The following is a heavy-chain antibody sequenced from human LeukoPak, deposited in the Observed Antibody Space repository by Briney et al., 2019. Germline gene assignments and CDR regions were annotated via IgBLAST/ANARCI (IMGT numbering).Heavy chain of an antibody. CDR3: ARDPVYCSSTSCYPHNWFDP. CDR1: GFTFSSYS. Sequence: GGSLRLSCAASGFTFSSYSMNWVRQAPGKGLEWVSSISSNSSYIYYADSVKGRFTISRDNAKNSLYLQMNSLRAEDTAVYYCARDPVYCSSTSCYPHNWFDPWGQGTLVTVSS. CDR2: ISSNSSYI. V-gene: IGHV3-21*01. D-gene: IGHD2-2*01. J-gene: IGHJ5*02.